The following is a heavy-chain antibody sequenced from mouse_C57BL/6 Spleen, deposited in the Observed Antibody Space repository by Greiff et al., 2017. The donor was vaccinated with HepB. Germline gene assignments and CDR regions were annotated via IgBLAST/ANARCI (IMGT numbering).Heavy chain of an antibody. J-gene: IGHJ3*01. CDR1: GFTINDDY. CDR2: IDPENGDT. Sequence: VQLQQSGAELVRPGASVKLSCTASGFTINDDYMHWVKQRPEQGLEWIGWIDPENGDTEYASKFQGKATITADTSSNTAYLQLSSLTSEDTAVYYYATGDIRTVKRAWFAYWGQGTPVTVSA. D-gene: IGHD1-1*01. CDR3: ATGDIRTVKRAWFAY. V-gene: IGHV14-4*01.